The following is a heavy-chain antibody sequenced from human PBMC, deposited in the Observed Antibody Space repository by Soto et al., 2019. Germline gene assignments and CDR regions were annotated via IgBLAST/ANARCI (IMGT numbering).Heavy chain of an antibody. J-gene: IGHJ6*02. CDR1: GGFVNSNTHS. Sequence: QVQLQESGPGLVKPSETLSLTCTVSGGFVNSNTHSWSWIRQTPGKRLEWIGFIYSGGSTKNPSLRSRVTMSVDTSKNQFSLKLRSVIVADTAVYQCARFVRSCSATTCSTRADVWGQGITVTVSS. D-gene: IGHD2-2*01. CDR2: IYSGGST. V-gene: IGHV4-61*01. CDR3: ARFVRSCSATTCSTRADV.